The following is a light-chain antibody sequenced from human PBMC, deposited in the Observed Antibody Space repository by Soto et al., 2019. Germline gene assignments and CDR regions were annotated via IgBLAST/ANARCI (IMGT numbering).Light chain of an antibody. CDR1: QSVSSY. CDR2: DAS. J-gene: IGKJ1*01. V-gene: IGKV3-11*01. CDR3: QHYSGDRAT. Sequence: EIVLTQSPATLSLSPGERATLSCRASQSVSSYLAWYQQKPGQAPRLLIYDASNRATGIPARFSGSGSGTDFTLTISSLQPDDFATYYCQHYSGDRATFGQGTKVDIK.